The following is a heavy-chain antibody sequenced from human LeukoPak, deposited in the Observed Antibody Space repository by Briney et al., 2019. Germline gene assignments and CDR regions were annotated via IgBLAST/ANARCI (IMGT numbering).Heavy chain of an antibody. CDR1: GFIFSDYY. J-gene: IGHJ4*02. CDR3: ARVGSIAAAGTPDY. Sequence: GGSLRLSCAASGFIFSDYYMTWIRQAPGKGLEWLSYISGSGSDTNYADSVKGRFTTSRDNAKNSLYLPMNSLRAEDTAVYYCARVGSIAAAGTPDYWGQGTLVTVSS. CDR2: ISGSGSDT. D-gene: IGHD6-13*01. V-gene: IGHV3-11*06.